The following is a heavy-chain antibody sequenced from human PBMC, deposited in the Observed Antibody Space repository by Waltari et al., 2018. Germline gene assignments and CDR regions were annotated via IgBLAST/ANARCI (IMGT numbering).Heavy chain of an antibody. CDR3: ARAREQNYDFWNGYSFYFDH. D-gene: IGHD3-3*01. CDR2: ISSRDNII. J-gene: IGHJ4*02. Sequence: QVQLVESGGGLVNPGGSLRLSCAASGFSFSDYYMTWIRQAPGKGLEWIAMISSRDNIIYHADSVKGRFTISRDNAKNSLFLQMKSLRAEDTAVYYCARAREQNYDFWNGYSFYFDHWGQGALVTVSS. V-gene: IGHV3-11*01. CDR1: GFSFSDYY.